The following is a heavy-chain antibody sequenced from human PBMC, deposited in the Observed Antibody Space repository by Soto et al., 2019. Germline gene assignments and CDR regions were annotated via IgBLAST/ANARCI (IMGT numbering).Heavy chain of an antibody. CDR2: MDPNTGNT. V-gene: IGHV1-8*01. J-gene: IGHJ6*02. D-gene: IGHD6-6*01. CDR3: ARPSGDHNSHHYYYGMDV. CDR1: RYTFTNHD. Sequence: ASVKVSCKASRYTFTNHDINWVRQATGQGLEWMGWMDPNTGNTGYAPKFQGRVTMTRDTSISTAYMDLSSLTSEDTAVYYCARPSGDHNSHHYYYGMDVWGQGTTVTVSS.